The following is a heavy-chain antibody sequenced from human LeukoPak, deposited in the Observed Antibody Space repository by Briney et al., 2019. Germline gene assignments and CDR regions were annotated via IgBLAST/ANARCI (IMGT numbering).Heavy chain of an antibody. Sequence: GGSLRLSCAASGFTFSSYAMSWVRQAPGKGLEWVSAISGSGGSTYYADSVKGRFTISRDNSKNTLYLQMNSLRAEDTAVYYCAKRYYDFWSGYSPIDYWGQGTLVTVSS. V-gene: IGHV3-23*01. D-gene: IGHD3-3*01. CDR2: ISGSGGST. CDR1: GFTFSSYA. CDR3: AKRYYDFWSGYSPIDY. J-gene: IGHJ4*02.